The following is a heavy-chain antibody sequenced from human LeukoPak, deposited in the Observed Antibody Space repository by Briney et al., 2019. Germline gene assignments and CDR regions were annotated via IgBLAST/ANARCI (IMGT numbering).Heavy chain of an antibody. Sequence: GGSLRLSCAASGFTFSSYSMNWVRQAPGKGLEWVSSISSSSSYIYYADSVKGRFTISRDNAKNSLYLQTNSLRAEDTAVYYCARDILTGYGDWGQGTLVTVSS. D-gene: IGHD3-9*01. V-gene: IGHV3-21*01. CDR3: ARDILTGYGD. J-gene: IGHJ4*02. CDR1: GFTFSSYS. CDR2: ISSSSSYI.